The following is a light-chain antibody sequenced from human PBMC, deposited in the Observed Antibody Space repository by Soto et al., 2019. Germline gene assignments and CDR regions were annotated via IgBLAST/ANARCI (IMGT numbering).Light chain of an antibody. J-gene: IGLJ3*02. V-gene: IGLV1-40*01. CDR2: GNS. Sequence: QSVLTQPPSVSGAPGQRVTISCTGSSSNIGAGYDVHWYQQLPGTAPKLLIYGNSNRPSGVPDRFSGSKSGTSASLAITGLQAEDAADYYCQAYDRSLSAWVFGGGTKLTVL. CDR1: SSNIGAGYD. CDR3: QAYDRSLSAWV.